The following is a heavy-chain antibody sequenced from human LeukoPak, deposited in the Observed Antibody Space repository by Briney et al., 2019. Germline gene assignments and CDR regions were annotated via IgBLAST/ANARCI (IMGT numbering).Heavy chain of an antibody. CDR3: AKDEYCSDSSCSSAAFDY. CDR1: GFTFNQYA. CDR2: IVNTGDST. V-gene: IGHV3-23*01. J-gene: IGHJ4*02. D-gene: IGHD2-2*01. Sequence: GGSLRLSCAASGFTFNQYAMSWVRQAPGKGLEWVSGIVNTGDSTYYADSVKGRFTISRDNSKNTLYLQMNSLRAEDTAVYYCAKDEYCSDSSCSSAAFDYWGQGTLVTVSS.